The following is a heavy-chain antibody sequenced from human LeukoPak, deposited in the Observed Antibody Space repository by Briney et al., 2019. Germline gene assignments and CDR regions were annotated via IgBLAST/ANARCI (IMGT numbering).Heavy chain of an antibody. V-gene: IGHV4-39*07. D-gene: IGHD5-18*01. J-gene: IGHJ4*02. CDR1: GGSISSSSYY. CDR3: ARSESGYSYGVDY. Sequence: SETLSLTCTVPGGSISSSSYYWGWVRQPPGKGLEWIASIYYSGSTYYNPSLKSRVTISVDTSKNQFSLKLSSVTAADTAVYYCARSESGYSYGVDYWGQGTLVTVSS. CDR2: IYYSGST.